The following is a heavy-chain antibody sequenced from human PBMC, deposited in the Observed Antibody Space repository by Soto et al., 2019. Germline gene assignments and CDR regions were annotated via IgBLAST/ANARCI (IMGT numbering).Heavy chain of an antibody. CDR3: AGGIGRYFDWLLSRGAFDI. V-gene: IGHV1-69*13. J-gene: IGHJ3*02. Sequence: SVKVSCTASGGTFSSYAISWVRQAPGQGLEWMGGIIPIFGTANYAQKFQGRVTITADESTSTAYMELSSLRSEDTAVYYCAGGIGRYFDWLLSRGAFDIWGQGTMVTVSS. CDR2: IIPIFGTA. CDR1: GGTFSSYA. D-gene: IGHD3-9*01.